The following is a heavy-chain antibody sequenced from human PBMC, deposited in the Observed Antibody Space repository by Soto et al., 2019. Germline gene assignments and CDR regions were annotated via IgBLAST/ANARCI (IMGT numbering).Heavy chain of an antibody. CDR1: GYSFSSYW. J-gene: IGHJ4*02. Sequence: PGESLKISCKGSGYSFSSYWIGWVRQMPGKGLEWMGRIDPSDSYTNYSPSFQGHVTISADKSISTAYLQWSSLKASDTAMYYCARHEFRGFYYFDYWGQGTLVTVSS. V-gene: IGHV5-10-1*01. CDR3: ARHEFRGFYYFDY. CDR2: IDPSDSYT. D-gene: IGHD3-10*01.